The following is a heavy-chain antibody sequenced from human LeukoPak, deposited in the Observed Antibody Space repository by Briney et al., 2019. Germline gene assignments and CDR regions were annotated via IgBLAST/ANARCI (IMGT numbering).Heavy chain of an antibody. J-gene: IGHJ4*02. D-gene: IGHD6-19*01. CDR1: GYTFTGYY. Sequence: GASVKVSCKTSGYTFTGYYMHWVRQAPGQGLEWMGWINPNSGDTNYAQKFQGRVTMTRDTFISTAYMELTWLRSDDTAVYFCARPRNPGIAVAAPYWGQGTLVTVSS. CDR2: INPNSGDT. CDR3: ARPRNPGIAVAAPY. V-gene: IGHV1-2*02.